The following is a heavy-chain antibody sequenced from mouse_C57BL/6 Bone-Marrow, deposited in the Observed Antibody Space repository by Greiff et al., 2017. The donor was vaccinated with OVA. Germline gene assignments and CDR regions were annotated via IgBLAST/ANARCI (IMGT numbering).Heavy chain of an antibody. Sequence: DVMLVESGGGLVQPKGSLKLSCAASGFSFNTYAMNWVRQAPGKGLEWVARIRSKSNNYATYYADSVKDRFTISRDDSESMLYLQMNNLKTEDTAMYYCVRVTGPYWGQGTLVTVSA. CDR1: GFSFNTYA. CDR2: IRSKSNNYAT. V-gene: IGHV10-1*01. J-gene: IGHJ3*01. D-gene: IGHD4-1*01. CDR3: VRVTGPY.